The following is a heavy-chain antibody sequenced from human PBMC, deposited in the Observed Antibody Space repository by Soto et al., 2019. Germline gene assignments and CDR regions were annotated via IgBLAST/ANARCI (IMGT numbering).Heavy chain of an antibody. J-gene: IGHJ4*02. CDR2: LDWNSGGT. CDR3: ARLRYSADTGNFDY. V-gene: IGHV3-9*01. D-gene: IGHD1-26*01. Sequence: SLRLSCVASGFRFEDHAMHWVRQSPGRGLEWVSGLDWNSGGTDYADFVKGRFTISRDNAKNSLYLQMSSLRPEDTAFYYCARLRYSADTGNFDYWGQGTLVTVSS. CDR1: GFRFEDHA.